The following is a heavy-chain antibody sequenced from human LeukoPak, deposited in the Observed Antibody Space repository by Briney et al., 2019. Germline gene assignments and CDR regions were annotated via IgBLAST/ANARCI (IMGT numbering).Heavy chain of an antibody. CDR1: GFTFSDYY. D-gene: IGHD3-22*01. V-gene: IGHV3-11*04. CDR3: ARVMYYYDSSGQTYYFDY. CDR2: ISSSDSTI. Sequence: GGSLRLSCAASGFTFSDYYMSWIRQAPGKGLEWVSYISSSDSTIYYADSVKGRFTISRDNAKNSLYLQMNSLRAEDTAVYYCARVMYYYDSSGQTYYFDYWGQGTLVTVSS. J-gene: IGHJ4*02.